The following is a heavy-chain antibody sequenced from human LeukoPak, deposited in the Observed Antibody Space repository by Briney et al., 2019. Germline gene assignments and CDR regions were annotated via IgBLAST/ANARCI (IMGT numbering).Heavy chain of an antibody. CDR1: GFTFSRNG. Sequence: GGSLRLSCAASGFTFSRNGMHWVRQAPGKGLEWVAVILPDGSDKYYADSVTGRLTISKNTLYLQMNSLRVDDTAVYYCARNARDSVFDLWGQGTMVTVSS. CDR3: ARNARDSVFDL. CDR2: ILPDGSDK. V-gene: IGHV3-33*01. J-gene: IGHJ3*01.